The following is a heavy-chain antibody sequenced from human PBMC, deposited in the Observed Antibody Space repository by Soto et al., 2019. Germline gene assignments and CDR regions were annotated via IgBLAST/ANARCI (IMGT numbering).Heavy chain of an antibody. Sequence: EVQLVESGGGLVKPGGSLRLSCAASGFTFSSYSMNWVRQAPGKGLEWVSSISSSSSYIYYADSVKGRFTISRDNVRNAPSLQLNSLRAEDTAVYYCASSSRLGSSGYDWERPFAYWGQGTLVTVSS. CDR1: GFTFSSYS. V-gene: IGHV3-21*01. CDR2: ISSSSSYI. CDR3: ASSSRLGSSGYDWERPFAY. J-gene: IGHJ4*02. D-gene: IGHD5-12*01.